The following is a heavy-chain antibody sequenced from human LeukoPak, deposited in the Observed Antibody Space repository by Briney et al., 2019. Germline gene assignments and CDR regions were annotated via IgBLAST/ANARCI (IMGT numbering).Heavy chain of an antibody. Sequence: ASVKVSCKASGYTFTSYDINWVRQATGQGLEWMGWMNPNSGNTGYAQKFQGRVTMTRNTSISTAYMELSSLRSEDTAVYYCARGRRFLEWLSSHNWFDPWGQGTLVTVSS. CDR3: ARGRRFLEWLSSHNWFDP. CDR2: MNPNSGNT. J-gene: IGHJ5*02. V-gene: IGHV1-8*01. CDR1: GYTFTSYD. D-gene: IGHD3-3*01.